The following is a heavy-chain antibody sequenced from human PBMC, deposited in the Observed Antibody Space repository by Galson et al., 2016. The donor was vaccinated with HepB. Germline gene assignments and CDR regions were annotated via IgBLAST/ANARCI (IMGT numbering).Heavy chain of an antibody. D-gene: IGHD3-16*01. CDR1: GLTFSNYA. V-gene: IGHV3-23*01. Sequence: SLRLSCAASGLTFSNYAMSWVRQAPGKGLEWVSAITESGDNTYYADPVTGRFSISRDNSKSTLYLQMNSLTAEDTAVYYCANIKFGGDWFDPWGQGTLVTVSS. CDR2: ITESGDNT. J-gene: IGHJ5*02. CDR3: ANIKFGGDWFDP.